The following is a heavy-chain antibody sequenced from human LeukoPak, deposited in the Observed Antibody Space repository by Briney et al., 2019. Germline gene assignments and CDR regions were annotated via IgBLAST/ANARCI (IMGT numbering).Heavy chain of an antibody. CDR3: ARDRYSSGWNNWFDP. CDR1: GGSFSGYY. V-gene: IGHV4-34*01. CDR2: INHSGST. D-gene: IGHD6-19*01. Sequence: SETLSLTCAVYGGSFSGYYWSWIRQPPGKGLEWIGEINHSGSTNYNPSLKSRVTISVDTSKNQFSLKLSSVTAADTAVYYCARDRYSSGWNNWFDPWGQGTLVTVSS. J-gene: IGHJ5*02.